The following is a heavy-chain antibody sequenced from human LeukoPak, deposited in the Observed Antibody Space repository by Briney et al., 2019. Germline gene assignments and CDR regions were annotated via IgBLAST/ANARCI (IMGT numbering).Heavy chain of an antibody. Sequence: GGSLRLSCAASGFTFSNYGMHWVRQAPGKGLEWVAVILSDGNNKYYADSVKGRFTISRDNSKNTLFLQMNSLRAEDTAVYYCAKDGLWFGDLTYFDYWGQGTLVTVSS. CDR1: GFTFSNYG. CDR2: ILSDGNNK. J-gene: IGHJ4*02. D-gene: IGHD3-10*01. V-gene: IGHV3-30*18. CDR3: AKDGLWFGDLTYFDY.